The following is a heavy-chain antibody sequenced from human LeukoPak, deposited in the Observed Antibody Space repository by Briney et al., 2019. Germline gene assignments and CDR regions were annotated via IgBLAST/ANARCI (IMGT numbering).Heavy chain of an antibody. CDR3: AREHYSSSSGIIDY. Sequence: PSETLSLTCTVSGYSISSGYYWGWIRQPPGKGLEWIGNIYHSGSTYYNPSLKSRVTISVDTSKNQFSLKLSSVTAADTAVYYCAREHYSSSSGIIDYWGQGTLVTVSS. CDR2: IYHSGST. CDR1: GYSISSGYY. D-gene: IGHD6-6*01. J-gene: IGHJ4*02. V-gene: IGHV4-38-2*02.